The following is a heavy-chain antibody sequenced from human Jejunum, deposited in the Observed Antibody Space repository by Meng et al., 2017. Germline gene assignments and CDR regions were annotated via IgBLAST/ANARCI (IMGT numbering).Heavy chain of an antibody. CDR2: IKRDGSEI. Sequence: GESLKISCAASGFTFSNYWMNWVRQAPGKGLEWVANIKRDGSEIYYVDSVKGRFTISRDNAKNSLYLQMNSLRAEDTAVYYCASSSLGKADDINFDYWGQGTLVTVSS. CDR1: GFTFSNYW. CDR3: ASSSLGKADDINFDY. V-gene: IGHV3-7*01. D-gene: IGHD3-22*01. J-gene: IGHJ4*02.